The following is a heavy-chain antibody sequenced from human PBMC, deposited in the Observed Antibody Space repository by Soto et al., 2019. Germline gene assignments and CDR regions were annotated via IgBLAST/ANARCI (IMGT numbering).Heavy chain of an antibody. CDR3: ARVGAYCVSTSCHDY. Sequence: QVQLVQSGAEVKKPGASVKVSCKASGYTFTNYGISWVRQAPGQGLEWMGWISAYNGNTDYAQKLQGRVTMTTDTSTSTAYMELRSPRSDDTAVYYCARVGAYCVSTSCHDYWGQGTLVTVSS. J-gene: IGHJ4*02. D-gene: IGHD2-2*01. CDR1: GYTFTNYG. CDR2: ISAYNGNT. V-gene: IGHV1-18*01.